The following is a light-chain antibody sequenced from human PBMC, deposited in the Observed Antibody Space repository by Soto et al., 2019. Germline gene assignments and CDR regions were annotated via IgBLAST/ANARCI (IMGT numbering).Light chain of an antibody. Sequence: EIVLTQSPGTLSLSPRERATLSCRASQSVSTNYLAWYQHRPGQAPRLLIYGASARAPGIPDRFTGSGSGTDFSLTISRLEPEDFAVYYCQQYAASPRTFGQGKQVEV. V-gene: IGKV3-20*01. CDR3: QQYAASPRT. CDR1: QSVSTNY. J-gene: IGKJ1*01. CDR2: GAS.